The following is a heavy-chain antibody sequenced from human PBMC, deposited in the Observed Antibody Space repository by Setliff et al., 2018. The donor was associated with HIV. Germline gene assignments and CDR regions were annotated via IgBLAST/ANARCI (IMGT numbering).Heavy chain of an antibody. J-gene: IGHJ4*02. Sequence: PGESLKISCKGSGYSFTSYWIGWVRQMPGKGLEWMGIIYPGDSDTRYCPSFQGQVTISADKSISTAYLQWSSLKASDTAMYYCAKGLGFCGSTTCFFDYWGQGTPVTVSS. CDR2: IYPGDSDT. CDR1: GYSFTSYW. V-gene: IGHV5-51*01. CDR3: AKGLGFCGSTTCFFDY. D-gene: IGHD2-2*01.